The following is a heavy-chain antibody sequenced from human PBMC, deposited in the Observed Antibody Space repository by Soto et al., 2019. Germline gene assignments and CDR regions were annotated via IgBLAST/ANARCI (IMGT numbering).Heavy chain of an antibody. CDR2: VHISGHS. Sequence: PSETLSLTCTLSGGSVRAPDWWNWVRQSPDKGLEWIAEVHISGHSNYNPSLRSRVSVSIDSSKNQFYLNLNSVTAADTAIYYCARVRQGCSANNCYFDPWGQGXQVTVYS. CDR3: ARVRQGCSANNCYFDP. CDR1: GGSVRAPDW. V-gene: IGHV4-4*02. J-gene: IGHJ5*01. D-gene: IGHD1-1*01.